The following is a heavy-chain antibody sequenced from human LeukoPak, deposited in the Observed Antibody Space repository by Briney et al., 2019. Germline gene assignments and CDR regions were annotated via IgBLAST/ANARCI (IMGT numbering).Heavy chain of an antibody. D-gene: IGHD1-7*01. CDR3: ARGPNGGYNRNYRYDY. Sequence: PSETLSLTCTVSRGSISSYYWSWIRQPAGKGLEWIGRIYTSGSTNYNPSLKSRVTMSVDTSKNQFSLKLSSVTAVDTAVYYCARGPNGGYNRNYRYDYWGQGTLVTVSS. V-gene: IGHV4-4*07. CDR1: RGSISSYY. J-gene: IGHJ4*02. CDR2: IYTSGST.